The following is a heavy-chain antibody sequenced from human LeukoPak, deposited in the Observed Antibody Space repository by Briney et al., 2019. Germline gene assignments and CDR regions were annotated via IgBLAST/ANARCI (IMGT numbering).Heavy chain of an antibody. V-gene: IGHV4-34*01. CDR3: ASSRIVVVPAAIGSSAWFDP. CDR1: GGSFSGYY. CDR2: INHSGST. D-gene: IGHD2-2*01. J-gene: IGHJ5*02. Sequence: SETLSLTCAVYGGSFSGYYWSCIRHPPGKGLEWIGEINHSGSTNYNPSLKSRVTISVDTSKNQFSVKLSYVTAADRAVYYCASSRIVVVPAAIGSSAWFDPWGQGTLVSVSS.